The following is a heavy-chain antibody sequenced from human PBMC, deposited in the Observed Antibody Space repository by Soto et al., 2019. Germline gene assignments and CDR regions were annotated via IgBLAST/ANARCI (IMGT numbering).Heavy chain of an antibody. CDR1: GGSVSRGSYY. Sequence: SETLSLTCTVSGGSVSRGSYYWSWIRQPPGKGLEWIGYIYYSGSTNYNPSLKSRVTISVDTSKNQFSLKLSSVTAADTAVYYCARELRYYDSSGYYGEGFDYWGQGTLVTVSS. CDR2: IYYSGST. D-gene: IGHD3-22*01. CDR3: ARELRYYDSSGYYGEGFDY. V-gene: IGHV4-61*01. J-gene: IGHJ4*02.